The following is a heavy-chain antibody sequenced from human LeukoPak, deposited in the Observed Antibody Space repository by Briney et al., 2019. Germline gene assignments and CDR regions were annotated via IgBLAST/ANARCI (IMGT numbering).Heavy chain of an antibody. D-gene: IGHD3-22*01. J-gene: IGHJ3*02. CDR3: ARGYYDSSGHDAFDI. CDR2: INPNSGGT. V-gene: IGHV1-2*02. Sequence: ASVKVSCKASGYTFTGYYMHWVRQAPGQELEWMGWINPNSGGTNYAQKFQGRVTMTRDTSISTAYMELSRLRSDDTAVYYCARGYYDSSGHDAFDIWGQGTMVTVSS. CDR1: GYTFTGYY.